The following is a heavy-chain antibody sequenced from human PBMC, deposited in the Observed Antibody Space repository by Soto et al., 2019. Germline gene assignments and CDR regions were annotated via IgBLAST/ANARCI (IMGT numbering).Heavy chain of an antibody. CDR3: VRRSHTIWPPY. V-gene: IGHV4-34*01. Sequence: PSETLSLTCAVYGGSFSGYYWTWIRQPPGTGLEWIGEINHSGSTYYNPSLQSRVSVSVDTSKNQFSLKVYSVTVADTAVYYCVRRSHTIWPPYWGHGTQVTVSS. CDR2: INHSGST. CDR1: GGSFSGYY. J-gene: IGHJ4*01. D-gene: IGHD2-2*01.